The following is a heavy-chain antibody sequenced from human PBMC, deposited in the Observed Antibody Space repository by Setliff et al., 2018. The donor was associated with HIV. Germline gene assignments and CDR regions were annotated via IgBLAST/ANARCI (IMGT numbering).Heavy chain of an antibody. V-gene: IGHV1-69*05. CDR2: IIPIFGTA. D-gene: IGHD5-12*01. CDR3: AKTYSGYDMTRYYYMDV. J-gene: IGHJ6*03. Sequence: SVTVSCKASGGTFSSYAISWVRQAPGQGLEWMGGIIPIFGTANYAQKFQGRVTITTDESTSTAYMELSSLRSEDTAVYYCAKTYSGYDMTRYYYMDVWGKGTTVTVSS. CDR1: GGTFSSYA.